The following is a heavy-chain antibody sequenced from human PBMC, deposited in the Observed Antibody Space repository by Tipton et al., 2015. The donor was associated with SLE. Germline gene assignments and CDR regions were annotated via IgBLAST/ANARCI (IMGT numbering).Heavy chain of an antibody. D-gene: IGHD2-15*01. V-gene: IGHV4-59*08. CDR3: VKSVVVVSPRDYYYYMDV. CDR1: GGSISRHY. CDR2: IYYSGST. Sequence: TLSLTCTVSGGSISRHYWSWIRQSPGKGLEWIGHIYYSGSTNYNPSLQSRVTLSVDMSKNQFSLRLSSVTAADTGVYYCVKSVVVVSPRDYYYYMDVWGKGTTVTVSS. J-gene: IGHJ6*03.